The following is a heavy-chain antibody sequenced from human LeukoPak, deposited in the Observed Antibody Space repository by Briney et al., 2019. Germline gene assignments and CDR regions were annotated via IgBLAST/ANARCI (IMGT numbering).Heavy chain of an antibody. J-gene: IGHJ3*02. Sequence: HPGGSLRLSCAASGFTFSSYSMNWVRQAPGKGLEWVSYISGSSNTIYHAVSVEGRFTTSGDNAKNSLYLQMNSLRAEDTAVYYCVRNEGDEAFDIWGQGTMVTVSS. CDR3: VRNEGDEAFDI. D-gene: IGHD2-21*02. V-gene: IGHV3-48*01. CDR1: GFTFSSYS. CDR2: ISGSSNTI.